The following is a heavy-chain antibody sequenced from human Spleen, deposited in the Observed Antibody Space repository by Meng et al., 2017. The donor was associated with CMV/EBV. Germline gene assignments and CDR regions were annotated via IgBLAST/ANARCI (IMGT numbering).Heavy chain of an antibody. V-gene: IGHV3-30-3*01. Sequence: GESLKISCEASGFMFSNYAMHWVRQPPGKGLEWVAGISYDGSNKYHIDSVKGRFNISRDNSKRTLYLQMNSLRGEDTAVYYCARDLEDNDIWSSKSSAWFDPWGQGTLVTVSS. J-gene: IGHJ5*02. CDR1: GFMFSNYA. D-gene: IGHD3-3*01. CDR2: ISYDGSNK. CDR3: ARDLEDNDIWSSKSSAWFDP.